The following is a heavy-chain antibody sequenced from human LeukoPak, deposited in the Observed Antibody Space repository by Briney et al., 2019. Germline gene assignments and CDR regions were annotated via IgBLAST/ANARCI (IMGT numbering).Heavy chain of an antibody. CDR3: ATGNIVGDGGNGVFDI. Sequence: PGGSLRLSCAASGITFINAWMTWVRQAPGKGLEWVGRIRSKSDGGTSDYAAPVKGRFTISTDDSKNTLYLQMNSLQREDTAVYYCATGNIVGDGGNGVFDIWGPGTVVTVSS. D-gene: IGHD1-26*01. CDR1: GITFINAW. J-gene: IGHJ3*02. V-gene: IGHV3-15*01. CDR2: IRSKSDGGTS.